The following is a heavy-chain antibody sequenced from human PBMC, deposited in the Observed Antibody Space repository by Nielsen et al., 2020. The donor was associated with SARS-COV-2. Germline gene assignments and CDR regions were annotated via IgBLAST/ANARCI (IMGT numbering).Heavy chain of an antibody. V-gene: IGHV3-9*01. D-gene: IGHD1-26*01. J-gene: IGHJ4*02. CDR1: GFTFDDYA. CDR3: ARTYSGSYWIMGY. CDR2: ISWNSGSI. Sequence: SLKISCAASGFTFDDYAMHWVRQAPGKGLEWVSGISWNSGSIGYADSVKGRFTISRDNAKNSLYLQMNSLRAEDTAVYYCARTYSGSYWIMGYWGQGTLVTVSS.